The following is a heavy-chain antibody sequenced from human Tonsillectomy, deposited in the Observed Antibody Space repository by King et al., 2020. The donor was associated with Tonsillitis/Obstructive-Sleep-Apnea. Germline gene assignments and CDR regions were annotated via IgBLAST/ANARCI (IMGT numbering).Heavy chain of an antibody. D-gene: IGHD2-2*01. CDR2: MYYSGST. Sequence: VQLQESGPGLVKPSQTLSLICTVSGGSISSGGYYWSWIRQHPGKGLEWIGYMYYSGSTYYNPSLRSRVSISVDTSKNQFSLNLSSVTAADTAVYYCARGDCSSSSCHDYYSYGMDVWGQGTTVTVSS. CDR1: GGSISSGGYY. J-gene: IGHJ6*02. V-gene: IGHV4-31*03. CDR3: ARGDCSSSSCHDYYSYGMDV.